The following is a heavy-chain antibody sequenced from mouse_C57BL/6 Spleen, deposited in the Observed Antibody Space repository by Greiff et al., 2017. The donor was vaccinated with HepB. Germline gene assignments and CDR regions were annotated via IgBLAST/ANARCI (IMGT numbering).Heavy chain of an antibody. V-gene: IGHV1-4*01. J-gene: IGHJ3*01. CDR3: ARWDYGSSYFAY. Sequence: VKLMESGAELARPGASVKMSCKASGYTFTSYTMHWVKQRPGQGLEWIGYINPSSGYTKYNQKFKDKATLTADKSSSTAYMQLSSLTSEDSAVYYCARWDYGSSYFAYWGQGTLVTVSA. D-gene: IGHD1-1*01. CDR2: INPSSGYT. CDR1: GYTFTSYT.